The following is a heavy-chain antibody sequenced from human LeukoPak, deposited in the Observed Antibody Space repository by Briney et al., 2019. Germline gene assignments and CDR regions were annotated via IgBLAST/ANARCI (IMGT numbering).Heavy chain of an antibody. CDR2: MNPNSGNT. CDR3: ARGPGVAGRYYYYMDV. Sequence: GSVKVSCKASGYTFTSYDINWVRQATGQGLEWMGWMNPNSGNTGYAQKFQGRVTITRNTSISTAYMELSSLRSEDTAVYYCARGPGVAGRYYYYMDVWGKGTTVTVS. V-gene: IGHV1-8*03. J-gene: IGHJ6*03. CDR1: GYTFTSYD. D-gene: IGHD6-19*01.